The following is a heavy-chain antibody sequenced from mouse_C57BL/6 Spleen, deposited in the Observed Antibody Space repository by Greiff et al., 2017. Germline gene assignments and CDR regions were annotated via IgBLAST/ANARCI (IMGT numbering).Heavy chain of an antibody. D-gene: IGHD2-2*01. CDR1: GYTFTDYE. V-gene: IGHV1-15*01. CDR2: IDPETGGT. Sequence: QVQLKQSGAELVRPGASVTLSCKASGYTFTDYEMHWVKQTPVHGLEWIGAIDPETGGTAYNQKFKGKAILTADKSSSTAYMELRSLTSEDSAVYYCTRGKTIEWLRAMDYWGQGTSVTVSS. J-gene: IGHJ4*01. CDR3: TRGKTIEWLRAMDY.